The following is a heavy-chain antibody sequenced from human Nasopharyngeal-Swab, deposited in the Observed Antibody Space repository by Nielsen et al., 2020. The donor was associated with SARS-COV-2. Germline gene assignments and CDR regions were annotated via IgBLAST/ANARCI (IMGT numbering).Heavy chain of an antibody. CDR1: GFTFSSYA. J-gene: IGHJ6*03. V-gene: IGHV3-23*01. CDR2: ISGSGGST. D-gene: IGHD4-17*01. Sequence: GGSLRLSCAASGFTFSSYAMSWVRQAPGKGLEWVSAISGSGGSTYYADSVKGRFTISRDNPKNTLYLQMNSLRAEDTAVYYCAKYYGDYPYYYYYMDVWGKGTTVTVSS. CDR3: AKYYGDYPYYYYYMDV.